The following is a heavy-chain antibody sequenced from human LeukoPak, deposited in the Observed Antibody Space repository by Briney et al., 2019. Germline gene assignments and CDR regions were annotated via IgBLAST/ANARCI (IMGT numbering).Heavy chain of an antibody. V-gene: IGHV4-61*05. D-gene: IGHD2-2*01. Sequence: PSETLSLTCTVSGGSISSSNFYWGWIRQPPGKGLEWIGYIYYSGSTNYNPSLKSRVTISVDTSKNQFSLKLSSVTAADTAVYYCARAHSYCSSTSCSYDAFDIWGQGTMVTVSS. CDR1: GGSISSSNFY. CDR2: IYYSGST. J-gene: IGHJ3*02. CDR3: ARAHSYCSSTSCSYDAFDI.